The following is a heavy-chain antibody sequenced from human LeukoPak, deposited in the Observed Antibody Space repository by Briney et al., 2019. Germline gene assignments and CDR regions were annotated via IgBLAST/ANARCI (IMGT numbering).Heavy chain of an antibody. CDR2: ISGNGGRT. J-gene: IGHJ4*02. CDR1: GFTFSTYT. CDR3: AKDFGRNLGGPGY. Sequence: GGSLRLSCAASGFTFSTYTMAWVRQAPGGGLEWVSGISGNGGRTYYADSVKGRFAISRDDSKSTLHLQMNSLRGEDTAVYYCAKDFGRNLGGPGYWGRGTLVIVSS. V-gene: IGHV3-23*01. D-gene: IGHD1-14*01.